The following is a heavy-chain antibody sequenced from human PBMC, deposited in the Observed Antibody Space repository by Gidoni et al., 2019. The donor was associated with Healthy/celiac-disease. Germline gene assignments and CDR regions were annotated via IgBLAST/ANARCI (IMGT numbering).Heavy chain of an antibody. J-gene: IGHJ6*02. CDR2: INPNSGGT. D-gene: IGHD3-22*01. V-gene: IGHV1-2*02. Sequence: QVQLVQSGAEVKKPGASVKVSCKSSGYTFTGYYMHWVRQAPGQGLEWMGWINPNSGGTNYAQKFQGRVTMTRDTSISTAYMELSRLRSDDTAVYYCARDYKYYYDSRGGSGGLYYGMDVWGQGTTVTVSS. CDR3: ARDYKYYYDSRGGSGGLYYGMDV. CDR1: GYTFTGYY.